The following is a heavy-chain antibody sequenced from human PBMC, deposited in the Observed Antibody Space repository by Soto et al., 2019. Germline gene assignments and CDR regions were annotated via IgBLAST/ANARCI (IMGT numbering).Heavy chain of an antibody. V-gene: IGHV4-4*07. J-gene: IGHJ4*02. CDR1: GDSITTFY. CDR2: IYSNGAT. D-gene: IGHD2-15*01. CDR3: ARAGYISGRYYFDL. Sequence: QVQLQESGPGLVQPSGTLSLTCTVSGDSITTFYWTWIRQVARRRLQWLGRIYSNGATNYNSSLKCRVSMSVDTSRNQFSLTLSAVTDSDTAVYYCARAGYISGRYYFDLWGQGNQVTISA.